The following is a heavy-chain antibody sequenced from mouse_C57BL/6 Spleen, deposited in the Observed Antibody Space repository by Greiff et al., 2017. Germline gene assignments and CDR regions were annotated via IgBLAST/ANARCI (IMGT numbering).Heavy chain of an antibody. CDR2: INPGSGGT. CDR1: GYAFTNYL. J-gene: IGHJ4*01. V-gene: IGHV1-54*01. CDR3: ARSYYSNLIDY. D-gene: IGHD2-5*01. Sequence: QVQLQQSGAELVRPGTSVKVSCKASGYAFTNYLIEWVKQRPGQGLEWIGVINPGSGGTNYNEKFKGKATLTAAKSSSPAYMQLSSLTSEDSAVYFSARSYYSNLIDYWGQGTSVTVSS.